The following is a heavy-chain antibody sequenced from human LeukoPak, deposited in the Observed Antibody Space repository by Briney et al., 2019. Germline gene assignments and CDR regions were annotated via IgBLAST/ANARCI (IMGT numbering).Heavy chain of an antibody. J-gene: IGHJ6*04. V-gene: IGHV1-69*04. Sequence: GASVKVSCKASGGTFSSYAISWVRQAPGQGLEWMGRIIPIFGIANYAQKFQGRVTITADKSTSTAYMELSSLRSEDTAVYYCARGELAAAIPDSYYYVRDVGAKGPRATV. CDR3: ARGELAAAIPDSYYYVRDV. CDR1: GGTFSSYA. CDR2: IIPIFGIA. D-gene: IGHD2-2*02.